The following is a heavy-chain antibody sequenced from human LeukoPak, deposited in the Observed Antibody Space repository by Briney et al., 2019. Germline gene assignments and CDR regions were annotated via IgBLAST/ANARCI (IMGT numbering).Heavy chain of an antibody. V-gene: IGHV1-69*13. CDR2: IIPIFDTA. CDR1: GYTFTSYA. CDR3: ARDATVRGPYGGHHFYSYMDV. D-gene: IGHD3-10*01. Sequence: ASVKVSCKASGYTFTSYAISWVRQAPGQGLKWIGDIIPIFDTANYAQKFQGRVTITADESATTSYMELSSLRSEDTAVYYCARDATVRGPYGGHHFYSYMDVWGKGTTVTISS. J-gene: IGHJ6*03.